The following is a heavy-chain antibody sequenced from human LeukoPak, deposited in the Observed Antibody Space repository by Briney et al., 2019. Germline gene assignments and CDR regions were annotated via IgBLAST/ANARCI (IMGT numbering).Heavy chain of an antibody. J-gene: IGHJ5*02. CDR3: ARGSVSRRWFDP. CDR2: INHSGST. CDR1: GGSFSGYY. V-gene: IGHV4-34*01. Sequence: PSETLSLTCAVYGGSFSGYYWSWIRQPPGKGLEWIGEINHSGSTNYNPSLKSRVTISVDTSKNQFSLKLGSVTAADTAVYYCARGSVSRRWFDPWGQGTLVTVSS. D-gene: IGHD3-10*01.